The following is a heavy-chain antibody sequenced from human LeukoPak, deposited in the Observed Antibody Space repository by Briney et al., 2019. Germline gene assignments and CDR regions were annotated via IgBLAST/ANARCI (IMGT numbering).Heavy chain of an antibody. CDR3: ARVFYSSSWGYFDY. CDR2: IIPIFGTA. D-gene: IGHD6-13*01. V-gene: IGHV1-69*05. CDR1: GGTFSSYA. J-gene: IGHJ4*02. Sequence: ASVKVSCKASGGTFSSYAISWVRQAPGQGLEWMGGIIPIFGTANYAQKFQGRVTITTDESTSTAYMELSSLRSEDTAVYYCARVFYSSSWGYFDYWGQGTLVTVSS.